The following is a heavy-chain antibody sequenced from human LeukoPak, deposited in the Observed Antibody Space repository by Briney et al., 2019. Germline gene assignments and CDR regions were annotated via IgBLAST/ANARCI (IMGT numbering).Heavy chain of an antibody. D-gene: IGHD1-26*01. CDR3: ARVYEWELLQLWFDP. Sequence: AAVKVSCKPCVYTFTVYYMHWVRQAPGQGLECMGWINPNSGGTNYAQKFQGRVTMTRDTSISTAYMELSRLGSDDTAVYYCARVYEWELLQLWFDPWGQGTLVTVSS. V-gene: IGHV1-2*02. CDR2: INPNSGGT. CDR1: VYTFTVYY. J-gene: IGHJ5*02.